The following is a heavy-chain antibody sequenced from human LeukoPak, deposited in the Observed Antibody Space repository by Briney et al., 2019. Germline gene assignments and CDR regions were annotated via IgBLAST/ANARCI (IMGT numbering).Heavy chain of an antibody. CDR3: TTRVVVISHYFDY. CDR1: GFTFSNAW. V-gene: IGHV3-15*01. D-gene: IGHD3-22*01. CDR2: IKSKTDGGTT. J-gene: IGHJ4*02. Sequence: GGSLRLSCAASGFTFSNAWMSWVRQAPGKGLGWVGRIKSKTDGGTTDYAAPVKGRFTISRDDSKNTLYLQMNSLKTEDTAVYYCTTRVVVISHYFDYWGQGTLVTVSS.